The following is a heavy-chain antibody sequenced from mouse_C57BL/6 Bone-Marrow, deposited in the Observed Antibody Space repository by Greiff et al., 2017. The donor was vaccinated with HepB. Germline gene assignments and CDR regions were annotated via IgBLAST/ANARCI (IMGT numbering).Heavy chain of an antibody. D-gene: IGHD2-12*01. Sequence: AQLQQSGAELVRPGASVTLSCKASGYTFTDYEMHWVKQTPVHGLEWIGAIDPETGGTAYNQKFKGKAILTAYKSSSTAYMELRSLTSEDSAVYYCTRYDSNWYFDVWGTGTTVTVSS. J-gene: IGHJ1*03. CDR1: GYTFTDYE. CDR2: IDPETGGT. CDR3: TRYDSNWYFDV. V-gene: IGHV1-15*01.